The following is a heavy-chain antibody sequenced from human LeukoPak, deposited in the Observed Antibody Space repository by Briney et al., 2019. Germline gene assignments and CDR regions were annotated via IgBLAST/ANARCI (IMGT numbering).Heavy chain of an antibody. CDR1: GGSFSSYY. Sequence: PSETLSLTCAVYGGSFSSYYWSWIRQPPGKGLEWIGEINHSGSTNYNPSLKSRVTISVDTSKSQFSLKLSSVTAADTAVYYCARGSHDFWSGYFQTNWFDPWGQGTLVTVSS. CDR3: ARGSHDFWSGYFQTNWFDP. D-gene: IGHD3-3*01. CDR2: INHSGST. J-gene: IGHJ5*02. V-gene: IGHV4-34*01.